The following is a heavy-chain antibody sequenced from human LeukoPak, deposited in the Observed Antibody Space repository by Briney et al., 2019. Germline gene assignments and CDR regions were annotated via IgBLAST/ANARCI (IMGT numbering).Heavy chain of an antibody. J-gene: IGHJ4*02. Sequence: GGSLRLSCAASGFTFSSYGMHWVRQAPGKGLEWVAFIRYDGSNKYYADSVKGRFTISRDNSKNTLYLQMNGLRAEDTAVYYCAKDRGYYDSSGYYLYWGQGTLVTVSS. CDR1: GFTFSSYG. CDR2: IRYDGSNK. V-gene: IGHV3-30*02. CDR3: AKDRGYYDSSGYYLY. D-gene: IGHD3-22*01.